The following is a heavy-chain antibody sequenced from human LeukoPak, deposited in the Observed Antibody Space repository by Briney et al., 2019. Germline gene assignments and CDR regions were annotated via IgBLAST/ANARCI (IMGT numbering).Heavy chain of an antibody. D-gene: IGHD3-16*01. Sequence: ASVKVSCKASGYTFSDYYVHWVRQAPGQGLEWVAWINPSGGGTNYAQNLQGRVTVTSDTSISTVYMEVRSLRSDDTAVYYCVGGIDPPIFFDYGGQGPLVPVSS. V-gene: IGHV1-2*02. CDR1: GYTFSDYY. J-gene: IGHJ4*02. CDR2: INPSGGGT. CDR3: VGGIDPPIFFDY.